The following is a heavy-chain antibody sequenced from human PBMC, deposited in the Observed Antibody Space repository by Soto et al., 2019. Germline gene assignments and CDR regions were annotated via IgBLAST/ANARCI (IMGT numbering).Heavy chain of an antibody. V-gene: IGHV1-3*01. Sequence: ASVKVSCKASGYTFTSYAMHWVRQAPGQGLEWMGWMNADNGNTKYAQKFQGRVTITRNTSKSTAYMELSSLRSEDTAVYYCARGVSGGNYYMDVWGKGTTVTVSS. CDR1: GYTFTSYA. CDR2: MNADNGNT. J-gene: IGHJ6*03. CDR3: ARGVSGGNYYMDV. D-gene: IGHD3-10*01.